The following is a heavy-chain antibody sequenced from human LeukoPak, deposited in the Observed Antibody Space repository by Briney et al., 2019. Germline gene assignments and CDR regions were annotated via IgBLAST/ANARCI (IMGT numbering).Heavy chain of an antibody. CDR3: ARDLAYDILTGYGGY. D-gene: IGHD3-9*01. J-gene: IGHJ4*02. CDR1: GYTFTSYG. V-gene: IGHV1-18*01. Sequence: ASVKVSCKASGYTFTSYGISWARQAPGQGLEWMGWISAYNGNTNYAQKLQGRVTMTTDTSTSTAYLELRSLRSDDTAVYYCARDLAYDILTGYGGYWGQGTLVTVSS. CDR2: ISAYNGNT.